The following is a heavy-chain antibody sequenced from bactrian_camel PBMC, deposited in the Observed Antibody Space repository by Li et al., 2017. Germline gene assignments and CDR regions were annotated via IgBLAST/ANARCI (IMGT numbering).Heavy chain of an antibody. CDR2: IYTGDGFT. D-gene: IGHD5*01. J-gene: IGHJ4*01. V-gene: IGHV3S1*01. CDR3: TRETQWVGYHEFAEY. CDR1: GYSITTYC. Sequence: HVQLVESGGGSVQAGGSLRLSCTASGYSITTYCLAWFRQAPGKEREGVAAIYTGDGFTVYGDSVKGRFTISRDNAKNTLYLQLNSLTREDSAMYYCTRETQWVGYHEFAEYWGQGTQVTVS.